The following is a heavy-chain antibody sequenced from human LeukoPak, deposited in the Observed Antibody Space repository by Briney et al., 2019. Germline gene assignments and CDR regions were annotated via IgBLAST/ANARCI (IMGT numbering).Heavy chain of an antibody. D-gene: IGHD6-6*01. V-gene: IGHV4-59*12. CDR2: IYYSGST. Sequence: PSETLSLTCTVSGGSISSYYWSWIRQPPGKGLEWIGYIYYSGSTNYNPSLKSRVTISVDTSKNQFSLKLSSVTAADTAVYYCARVKGYSSSSSHRRDRKADYWGQGTLVTVSS. CDR1: GGSISSYY. J-gene: IGHJ4*02. CDR3: ARVKGYSSSSSHRRDRKADY.